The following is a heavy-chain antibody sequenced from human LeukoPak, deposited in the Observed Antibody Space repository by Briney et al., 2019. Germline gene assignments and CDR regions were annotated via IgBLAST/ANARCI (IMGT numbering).Heavy chain of an antibody. J-gene: IGHJ3*02. D-gene: IGHD5-24*01. CDR2: IYYGGST. V-gene: IGHV4-59*01. CDR1: GGSISSYY. CDR3: AGRLWRRDGYNLSAFDI. Sequence: PSETLSLTCTVSGGSISSYYWNRIRQPPGKGPEWIGYIYYGGSTNYNPSLKSRVTISVDTSKNQFSLKLSSVTAADTAVYYCAGRLWRRDGYNLSAFDIWGQGTMVTVSS.